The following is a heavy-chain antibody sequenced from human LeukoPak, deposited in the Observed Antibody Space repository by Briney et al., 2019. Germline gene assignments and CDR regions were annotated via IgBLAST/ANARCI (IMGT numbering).Heavy chain of an antibody. J-gene: IGHJ5*02. CDR3: ARGFVDYWSDYYRRDWFDP. D-gene: IGHD3-3*01. Sequence: ASVKVSCKASGYTFTSYYMHWVRQTPGQGLEWMGIINPSGGSTSYAQKFRGRVTMTRDTSTSTVYMELSSLRSEDTAVYYCARGFVDYWSDYYRRDWFDPWGQGTLVTVSS. CDR2: INPSGGST. V-gene: IGHV1-46*01. CDR1: GYTFTSYY.